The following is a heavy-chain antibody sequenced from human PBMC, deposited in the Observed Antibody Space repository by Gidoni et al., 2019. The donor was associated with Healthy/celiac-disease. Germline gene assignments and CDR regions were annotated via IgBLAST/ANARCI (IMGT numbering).Heavy chain of an antibody. D-gene: IGHD1-20*01. Sequence: EVQLLESGGGLVQPGGSLRLSCAASGFTFSSYALSWFRQSPGKGLEWVAAISCSGGSTDYAYSVKGRFTISRDKSKNTLYLQMNSLRAEDTAVYYCAKGGNWNQGWFDPWGQGTLVTVSS. V-gene: IGHV3-23*01. CDR2: ISCSGGST. J-gene: IGHJ5*02. CDR1: GFTFSSYA. CDR3: AKGGNWNQGWFDP.